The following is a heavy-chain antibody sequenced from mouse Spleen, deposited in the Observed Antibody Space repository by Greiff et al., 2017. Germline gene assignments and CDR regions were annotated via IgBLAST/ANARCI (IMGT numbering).Heavy chain of an antibody. CDR2: ILYDGSN. J-gene: IGHJ3*01. V-gene: IGHV3-6*01. D-gene: IGHD2-1*01. Sequence: EVKVEESGPGLVKPSQSLSLTCSVTGYSIPSGYYWKWIRQFPGNKLEWMGYILYDGSNNYNPSLKNRISITRDTSKNQFFLKLNSVTTEDTATYYCARDRGGNGAYWGQGTLVTVSA. CDR3: ARDRGGNGAY. CDR1: GYSIPSGYY.